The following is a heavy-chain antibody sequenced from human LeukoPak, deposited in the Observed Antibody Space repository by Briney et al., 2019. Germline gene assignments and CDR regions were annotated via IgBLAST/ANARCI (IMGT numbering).Heavy chain of an antibody. CDR3: ARGPTTVTRAFDY. Sequence: PSETLSLTCAVYGGSFSGYYWSWIRQPPGKGLEWIGEINHSGSTNYNPSLKSRVTISVDTSKNQFSLKLSSVTAADTAVCYCARGPTTVTRAFDYWGQGTLVTVSS. D-gene: IGHD4-17*01. CDR1: GGSFSGYY. CDR2: INHSGST. J-gene: IGHJ4*02. V-gene: IGHV4-34*01.